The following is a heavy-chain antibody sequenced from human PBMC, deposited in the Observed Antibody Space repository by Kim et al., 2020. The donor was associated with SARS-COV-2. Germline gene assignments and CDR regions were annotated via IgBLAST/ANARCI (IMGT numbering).Heavy chain of an antibody. Sequence: NTGDAQKFQGRVTMTRNTSISTAYMELSSLRSEDTAVYYCARGLQLWLVYWGQGTLVTVSS. J-gene: IGHJ4*02. D-gene: IGHD6-19*01. CDR2: NT. V-gene: IGHV1-8*01. CDR3: ARGLQLWLVY.